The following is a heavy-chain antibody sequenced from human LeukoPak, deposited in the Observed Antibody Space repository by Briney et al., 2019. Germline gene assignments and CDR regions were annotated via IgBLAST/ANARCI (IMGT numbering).Heavy chain of an antibody. J-gene: IGHJ4*02. Sequence: PSETLSLTCTVSGDSLSSSYWSWVRQPAGKGLEWIGRIYTSGYTNYNPSLKSRVTMSVDTSKNQFSLKLTSVTDADAAVYYCARRFGVWGSYRENCGQGTLVTVSS. V-gene: IGHV4-4*07. CDR1: GDSLSSSY. CDR2: IYTSGYT. CDR3: ARRFGVWGSYREN. D-gene: IGHD3-16*02.